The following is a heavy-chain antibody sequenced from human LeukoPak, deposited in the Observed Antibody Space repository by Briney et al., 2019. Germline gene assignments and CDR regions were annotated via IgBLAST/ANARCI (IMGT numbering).Heavy chain of an antibody. Sequence: GGSLRLSCAASGFSFSSYDMSWVRQAPGKGLEYVSAISSNGGSTYYADSVKGRFTISRDNSKNTLYLQVSSLRAEDTAVYYCVKADYYDTSNYYYRYFQYWGQGTLVTVSS. CDR2: ISSNGGST. CDR3: VKADYYDTSNYYYRYFQY. J-gene: IGHJ1*01. CDR1: GFSFSSYD. V-gene: IGHV3-64D*09. D-gene: IGHD3-22*01.